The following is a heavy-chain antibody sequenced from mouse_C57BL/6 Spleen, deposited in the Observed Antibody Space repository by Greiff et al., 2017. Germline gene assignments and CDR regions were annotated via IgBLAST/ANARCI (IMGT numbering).Heavy chain of an antibody. D-gene: IGHD1-1*01. V-gene: IGHV1-82*01. Sequence: VQRVESGPELVKPGASVKISCKASGYAFSSSWMNWVKQRPGKGLEWIGRIYPGDGDTNYNGKFKGKATLTADKSSSTAYMQLSSLTSEDSAVYFCARIYYGSSYNYWGQGTTLTVSS. CDR2: IYPGDGDT. CDR1: GYAFSSSW. J-gene: IGHJ2*01. CDR3: ARIYYGSSYNY.